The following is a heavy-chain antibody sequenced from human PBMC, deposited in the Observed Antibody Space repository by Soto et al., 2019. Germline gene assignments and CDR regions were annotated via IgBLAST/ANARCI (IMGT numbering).Heavy chain of an antibody. CDR3: PRVQSGYDFAY. CDR1: GYTFTSYG. Sequence: QVQLVQSGAEVKKPGASVKVSCKASGYTFTSYGINWVRQAPGQGLEWMGWISANNGNTHYAQKLQGRVTMTTDTPTSTAYMELRSLRSDDTAVYYCPRVQSGYDFAYWGQGTLVTVSS. CDR2: ISANNGNT. J-gene: IGHJ4*02. D-gene: IGHD5-12*01. V-gene: IGHV1-18*01.